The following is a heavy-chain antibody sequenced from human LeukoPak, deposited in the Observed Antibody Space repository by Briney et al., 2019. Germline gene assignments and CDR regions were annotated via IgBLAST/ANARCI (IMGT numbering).Heavy chain of an antibody. D-gene: IGHD6-25*01. Sequence: PVASLKLSCKASGYSFTNYCITWVRQAPGKGLEWVANIKQYGSDKNYVENVKGRFTISRDNAKNSLYLEMNNLRAEDTAVFYCARSSASAYYYMDAWGKGTTVTVSS. V-gene: IGHV3-7*01. CDR3: ARSSASAYYYMDA. CDR2: IKQYGSDK. CDR1: GYSFTNYC. J-gene: IGHJ6*03.